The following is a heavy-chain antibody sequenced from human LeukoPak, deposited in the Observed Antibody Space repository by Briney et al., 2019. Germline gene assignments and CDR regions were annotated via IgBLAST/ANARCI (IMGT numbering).Heavy chain of an antibody. D-gene: IGHD3-22*01. V-gene: IGHV3-33*06. CDR1: GFTFSSYG. CDR2: IWYDGSNK. CDR3: AKNYYDSSGYYWFDY. J-gene: IGHJ4*02. Sequence: GGSLRLSCAASGFTFSSYGMHWVRQAPGKGLEWVAVIWYDGSNKYYADSVKGRFTISRDNSKNTLHLQMNSLRAEDTAVYYCAKNYYDSSGYYWFDYWGQGTLVTVSS.